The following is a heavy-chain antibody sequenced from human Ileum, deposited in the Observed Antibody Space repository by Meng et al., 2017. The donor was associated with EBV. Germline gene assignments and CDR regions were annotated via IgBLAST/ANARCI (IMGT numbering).Heavy chain of an antibody. Sequence: QLLLQYAGPGSGKRSETLSLTCTVSGGPFISSSYCWGWIRQPRGKGLEWIGSIYYSGRTYYTPSPKVRVTISVDKSKIQLSLKLSSVTAADTAVYYCARPIAAACWFDPWGQGPLVTVSS. CDR2: IYYSGRT. J-gene: IGHJ5*02. V-gene: IGHV4-39*01. CDR3: ARPIAAACWFDP. D-gene: IGHD6-13*01. CDR1: GGPFISSSYC.